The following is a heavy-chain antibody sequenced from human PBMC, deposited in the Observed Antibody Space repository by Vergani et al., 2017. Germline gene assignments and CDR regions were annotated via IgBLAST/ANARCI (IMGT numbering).Heavy chain of an antibody. D-gene: IGHD3-22*01. Sequence: EVQLVQSGAEVYKPGESLKISCQISGYSFTNYWIGWVRQMPGKGLEWMGIIHPANSDTRYSPSFQGQVTISVDKSISTAYLQRSSLRASDSAMYYCARLYGRDSSGSKYFDYWGQGTLVTVSS. CDR1: GYSFTNYW. CDR3: ARLYGRDSSGSKYFDY. CDR2: IHPANSDT. V-gene: IGHV5-51*01. J-gene: IGHJ4*02.